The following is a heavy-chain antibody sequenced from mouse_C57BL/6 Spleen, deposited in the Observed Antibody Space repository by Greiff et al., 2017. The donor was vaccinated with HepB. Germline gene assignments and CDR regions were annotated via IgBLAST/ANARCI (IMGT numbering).Heavy chain of an antibody. CDR1: GYTFTDYY. Sequence: EVQLQQSGPELVKPGASVKISCKASGYTFTDYYMNWVKQSHGKSLEWIGDINPNNGGTSYNQKFKGKATLTVDKSSSTAYMALRSLTSEDSAVYYCARGISYDYDSAWFAYWGQGTLVTVSA. J-gene: IGHJ3*01. V-gene: IGHV1-26*01. CDR3: ARGISYDYDSAWFAY. CDR2: INPNNGGT. D-gene: IGHD2-4*01.